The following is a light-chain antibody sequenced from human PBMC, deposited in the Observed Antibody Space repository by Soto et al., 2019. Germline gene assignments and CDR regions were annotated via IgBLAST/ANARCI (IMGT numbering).Light chain of an antibody. CDR2: GNS. CDR3: QSYDSSLSGHVV. V-gene: IGLV1-40*01. CDR1: SSNIGRNA. J-gene: IGLJ2*01. Sequence: QSVLTQPPSASGAPGQRVTISCSGSSSNIGRNAVNWYRQLPGTAPRLLIYGNSNRPSGVPDRFSGSKSGTSASLAITGLQAEDEADYYCQSYDSSLSGHVVFGGGTKVTVL.